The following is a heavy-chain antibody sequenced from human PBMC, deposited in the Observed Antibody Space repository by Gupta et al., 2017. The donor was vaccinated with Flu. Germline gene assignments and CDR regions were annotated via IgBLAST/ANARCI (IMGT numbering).Heavy chain of an antibody. J-gene: IGHJ4*02. CDR1: ASSLRRYW. Sequence: EVQLVESGGGLVESGGSLRLSCTASASSLRRYWMTSFRPPPGKGLEGGANKNQGGSEKSYVNSVKGRFTISKDSAKNSLYLQMNSLRVEDTAVYYCARNRGDATISGVPKPIDSDSWGQGTLVTVSS. CDR3: ARNRGDATISGVPKPIDSDS. CDR2: KNQGGSEK. D-gene: IGHD3-3*01. V-gene: IGHV3-7*01.